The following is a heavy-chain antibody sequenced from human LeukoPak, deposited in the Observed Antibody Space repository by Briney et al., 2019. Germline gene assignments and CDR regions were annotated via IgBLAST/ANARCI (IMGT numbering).Heavy chain of an antibody. Sequence: GGSLRLSCAASGFTVSSNYMSWVRQAPGKGLEWVSVIYSGGSTYYADSVKGRFTISRDNSKNTLCLQMNSLRAEDTAVYYCARRILSDYGMDVWGQGTTVTVSS. J-gene: IGHJ6*02. D-gene: IGHD2-15*01. CDR3: ARRILSDYGMDV. V-gene: IGHV3-53*01. CDR2: IYSGGST. CDR1: GFTVSSNY.